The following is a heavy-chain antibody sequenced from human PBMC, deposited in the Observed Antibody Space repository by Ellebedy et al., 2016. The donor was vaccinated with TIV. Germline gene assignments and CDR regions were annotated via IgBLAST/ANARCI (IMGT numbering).Heavy chain of an antibody. Sequence: MPSETLSLTCAVYGGSFSGYYWSWIRQPPGKGLEWIWEINHSGSTNYNPSLKSRVTISVDTSKNQFSLKLSSVTAADTAVYYCARGLRVVVITSYYYYYGMDVWGQGTTVTVSS. CDR1: GGSFSGYY. D-gene: IGHD3-22*01. CDR2: INHSGST. J-gene: IGHJ6*02. CDR3: ARGLRVVVITSYYYYYGMDV. V-gene: IGHV4-34*01.